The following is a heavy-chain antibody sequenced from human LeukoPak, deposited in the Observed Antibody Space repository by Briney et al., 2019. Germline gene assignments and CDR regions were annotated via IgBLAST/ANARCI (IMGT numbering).Heavy chain of an antibody. CDR2: IYSDGRT. D-gene: IGHD6-19*01. CDR1: GFTASTNY. J-gene: IGHJ4*02. Sequence: GGSLRISCAASGFTASTNYLSWVRQAPGKGQEWVSSIYSDGRTYYADSVKGRFTISRDNFKNSVYLQMNSLRAEDTAVYYCTRDPTAVADRGDYWGQGTLVTVSS. CDR3: TRDPTAVADRGDY. V-gene: IGHV3-53*01.